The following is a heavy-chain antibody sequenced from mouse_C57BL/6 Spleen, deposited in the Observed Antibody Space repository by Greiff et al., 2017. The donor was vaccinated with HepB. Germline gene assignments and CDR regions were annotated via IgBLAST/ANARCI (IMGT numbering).Heavy chain of an antibody. V-gene: IGHV1-19*01. CDR2: INPYNGGT. CDR3: APYDYDDAMDY. D-gene: IGHD2-4*01. Sequence: EVQLKESGPVLVKPGASVKMSCKASGYTFTDYYMNWVKQSHGKSLEWIGVINPYNGGTSYNQKFKGKATLTVDKSSSTAYMELNSLTSEDSAVYYCAPYDYDDAMDYWGQGTSVTVSS. J-gene: IGHJ4*01. CDR1: GYTFTDYY.